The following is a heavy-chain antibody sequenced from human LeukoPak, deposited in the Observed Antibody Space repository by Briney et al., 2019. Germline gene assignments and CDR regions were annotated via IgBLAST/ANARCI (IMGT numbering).Heavy chain of an antibody. J-gene: IGHJ5*02. V-gene: IGHV1-69*04. CDR3: ARGYCSSTSCYYWFDP. CDR2: IIPNFGIA. D-gene: IGHD2-2*01. Sequence: SVKVSCKASGCTFSSYAISWVRQAPGQGLEWMGRIIPNFGIANYAQKFQGRVTITADKSTSTAYMELSSLRSEDTAVYYCARGYCSSTSCYYWFDPWGQGTLVTVSS. CDR1: GCTFSSYA.